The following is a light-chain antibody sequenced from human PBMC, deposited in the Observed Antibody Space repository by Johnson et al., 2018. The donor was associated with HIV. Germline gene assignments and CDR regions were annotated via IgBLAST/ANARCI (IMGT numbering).Light chain of an antibody. CDR1: TSNIGNNY. CDR3: GTWDSSLRVGF. V-gene: IGLV1-51*01. Sequence: QSVLTQPPSVSVAPGQKVTISCSGSTSNIGNNYLSWYQQLPHTAPKLLISDNNKRPSGIPDRFSGSKSGATATLDITGLQPGDEADYYCGTWDSSLRVGFFGTGTKVTVL. CDR2: DNN. J-gene: IGLJ1*01.